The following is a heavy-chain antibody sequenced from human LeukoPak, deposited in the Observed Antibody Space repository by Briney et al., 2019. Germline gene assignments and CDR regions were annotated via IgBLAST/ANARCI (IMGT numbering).Heavy chain of an antibody. D-gene: IGHD6-6*01. CDR3: AKDLLPDLGSYSSSSPFDY. J-gene: IGHJ4*02. Sequence: GSLRLSCAASGFTFSSYAMSWVRQAPGKGLEWVSAISGSGGSTYYADSVKGRFTISRDNSKNTLYLQMNSLRAKDTAVYYCAKDLLPDLGSYSSSSPFDYWGQGTLVTVSS. V-gene: IGHV3-23*01. CDR1: GFTFSSYA. CDR2: ISGSGGST.